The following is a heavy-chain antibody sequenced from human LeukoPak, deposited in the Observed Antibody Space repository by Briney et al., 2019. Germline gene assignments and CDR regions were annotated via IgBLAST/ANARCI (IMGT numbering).Heavy chain of an antibody. J-gene: IGHJ4*02. CDR1: GLTFSSYS. V-gene: IGHV3-21*01. Sequence: PGGSLRLSCAASGLTFSSYSMNWVRQAPGKGLEWVSSISSSSSYIYYADSVKGRFTISRDNAKNSLYLQMNSLRAEDTAVYYCARDKYGDYVIDYWGQGTLVTVSS. CDR2: ISSSSSYI. CDR3: ARDKYGDYVIDY. D-gene: IGHD4-17*01.